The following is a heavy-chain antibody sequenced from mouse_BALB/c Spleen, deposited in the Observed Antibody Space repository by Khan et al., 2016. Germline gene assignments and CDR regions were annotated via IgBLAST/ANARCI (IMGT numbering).Heavy chain of an antibody. CDR3: AREGDWDAPRIAY. V-gene: IGHV4-1*02. J-gene: IGHJ3*01. Sequence: EVKLLESGGGLVQPGGSLKLSCAASGFDFSRYWMSWVRQAPGNGLVWIGVINPDSSTINYTPSLTAKFIISRDNVNNPLYLQLSNVRSEDTALSYGAREGDWDAPRIAYRGEGTRVTVSA. CDR2: INPDSSTI. CDR1: GFDFSRYW. D-gene: IGHD4-1*01.